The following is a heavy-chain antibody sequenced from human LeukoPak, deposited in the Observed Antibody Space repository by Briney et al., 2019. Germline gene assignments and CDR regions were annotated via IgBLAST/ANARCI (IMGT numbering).Heavy chain of an antibody. D-gene: IGHD1-20*01. J-gene: IGHJ4*02. CDR1: GFTFSTYS. V-gene: IGHV3-21*01. Sequence: GGSLRLSCAVSGFTFSTYSMNWVRQAPGKGLEWVSFISASSNYIYYADSVKGRFTVSRDNAKKSLFLQMNSLRAEDTAVYYCARDNWIEAHYFDYWGQGTLVTVSS. CDR2: ISASSNYI. CDR3: ARDNWIEAHYFDY.